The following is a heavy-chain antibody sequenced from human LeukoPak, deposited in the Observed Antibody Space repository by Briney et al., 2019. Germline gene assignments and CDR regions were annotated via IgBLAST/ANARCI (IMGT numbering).Heavy chain of an antibody. J-gene: IGHJ4*02. CDR1: GFSFRSYP. V-gene: IGHV3-23*01. CDR2: ISGSDGST. CDR3: TRLPDDY. D-gene: IGHD2-15*01. Sequence: GGSLRLSCAASGFSFRSYPMSWVRQAPGKGLEWVSTISGSDGSTYYADSVKGRFTISRDNSKNTLYLQMNSLRAEDTAVYYCTRLPDDYWGQGTLVTVSS.